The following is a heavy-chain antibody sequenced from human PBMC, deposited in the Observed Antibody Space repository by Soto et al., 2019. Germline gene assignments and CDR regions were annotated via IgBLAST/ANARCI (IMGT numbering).Heavy chain of an antibody. V-gene: IGHV3-30*18. J-gene: IGHJ4*02. D-gene: IGHD1-26*01. CDR1: GFTFSSYG. Sequence: QVQLGESGGGVVQPGRSLRLSCVASGFTFSSYGMHWVRQAPGKGLEWVAIISYDGSNTYYADSVKGRFTISRDNSKNTLYLQMNSMRAEDKSVYYCAKEGGLSGSYYISSAYSFDYWGQGTLVTVSS. CDR2: ISYDGSNT. CDR3: AKEGGLSGSYYISSAYSFDY.